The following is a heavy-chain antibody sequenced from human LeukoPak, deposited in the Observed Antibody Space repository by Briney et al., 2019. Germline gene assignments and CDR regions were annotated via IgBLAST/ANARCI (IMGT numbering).Heavy chain of an antibody. J-gene: IGHJ4*02. V-gene: IGHV3-23*01. CDR3: ARVVPPTDYGSGSYFWDPYYFDY. CDR1: GFTSSSYP. Sequence: GGSLRLSCAASGFTSSSYPMNCVRQAPGKGLEWVSAISGSGGSTYYADSVKGRFTISRDNSKNTLYLQMNSLRAEDTAVYYCARVVPPTDYGSGSYFWDPYYFDYWGQGTLVTVSS. CDR2: ISGSGGST. D-gene: IGHD3-10*01.